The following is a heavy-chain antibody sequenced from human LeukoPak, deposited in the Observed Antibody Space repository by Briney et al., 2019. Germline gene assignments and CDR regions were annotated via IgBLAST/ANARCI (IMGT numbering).Heavy chain of an antibody. V-gene: IGHV3-74*01. J-gene: IGHJ4*02. CDR1: GFTFSSYW. Sequence: GGSLRLSCAASGFTFSSYWMHWVRQASGKGLVWVSRINSDGSSTSYADSVKGRFTISRDNAKNTLYLQMNSLRAEDTAVYYCARDGTSGAVIDYWGQGTLVTVSS. CDR2: INSDGSST. CDR3: ARDGTSGAVIDY. D-gene: IGHD1-7*01.